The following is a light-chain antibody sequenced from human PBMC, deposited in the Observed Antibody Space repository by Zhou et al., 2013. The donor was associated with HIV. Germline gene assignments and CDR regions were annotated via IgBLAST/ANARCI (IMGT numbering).Light chain of an antibody. CDR3: QKYDSAPWA. V-gene: IGKV1-27*01. CDR2: TAS. Sequence: IQMTQSPSSLSASVGDRVTITCRASQGITNSLAWYQQKPGKVPHLLIYTASTLQSGVPSRFRGSRSGTEFTLTISGLQPEDVGFYYCQKYDSAPWAFGQGTRVEIK. J-gene: IGKJ1*01. CDR1: QGITNS.